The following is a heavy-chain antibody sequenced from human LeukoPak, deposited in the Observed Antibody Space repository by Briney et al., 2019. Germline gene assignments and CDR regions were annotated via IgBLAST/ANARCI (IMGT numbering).Heavy chain of an antibody. V-gene: IGHV3-48*02. CDR3: ASSGSYRFDY. CDR2: ITASGTAM. D-gene: IGHD1-26*01. CDR1: GFTFSSYS. Sequence: GGSMRLSCAASGFTFSSYSMNWVRQAPGKGLEWVSHITASGTAMFYADSVKGRFTISRDNAKNSLYLQMSSLRDEDTAVYYCASSGSYRFDYWGQGTLVTVSS. J-gene: IGHJ4*02.